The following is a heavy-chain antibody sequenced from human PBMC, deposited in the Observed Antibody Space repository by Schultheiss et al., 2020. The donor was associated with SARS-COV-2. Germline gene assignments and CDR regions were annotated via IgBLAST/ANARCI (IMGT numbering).Heavy chain of an antibody. CDR3: AKDREDTAVVWGYFDL. J-gene: IGHJ2*01. CDR1: GFTFSSYA. CDR2: ISGSGGST. Sequence: GGSLRLSCAASGFTFSSYAMSWVRQAPGKGLEWVSAISGSGGSTYYADSVKGRFTISRDNSKNTLFLQMNSLRVEDTAVYYCAKDREDTAVVWGYFDLWGRGTPVTVSS. V-gene: IGHV3-23*01. D-gene: IGHD5-18*01.